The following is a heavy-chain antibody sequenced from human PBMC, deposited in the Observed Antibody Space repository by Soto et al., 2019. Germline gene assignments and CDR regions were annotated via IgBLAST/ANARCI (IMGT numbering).Heavy chain of an antibody. CDR3: ARLDYDILTGKSADASDS. D-gene: IGHD3-9*01. V-gene: IGHV1-18*04. CDR2: ISAYNVNT. J-gene: IGHJ4*02. Sequence: ASVXVSCKSCAYTFAIYGIIWVRQAPGQGLEWMGWISAYNVNTNYAQKLQGRVTMTTDTSTSTAYMELRSLRSDDTAVYYCARLDYDILTGKSADASDSWGQGTPVTVYS. CDR1: AYTFAIYG.